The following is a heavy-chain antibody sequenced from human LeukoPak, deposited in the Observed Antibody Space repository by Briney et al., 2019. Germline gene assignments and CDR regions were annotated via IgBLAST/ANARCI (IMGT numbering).Heavy chain of an antibody. Sequence: PGGSLRLSCAASGFTFSSYAMHWVRQAPGKGLEWVAVISYDGSNKYYADSVKGRFTISRDNSKNTLYLQMNSLGAEDTAVYYCARDGGIAAAGSFDYWGQGTLVTVSS. CDR1: GFTFSSYA. D-gene: IGHD6-13*01. CDR2: ISYDGSNK. V-gene: IGHV3-30-3*01. J-gene: IGHJ4*02. CDR3: ARDGGIAAAGSFDY.